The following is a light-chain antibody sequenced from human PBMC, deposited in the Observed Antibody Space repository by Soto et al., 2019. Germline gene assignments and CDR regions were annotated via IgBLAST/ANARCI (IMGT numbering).Light chain of an antibody. CDR3: SSYTTINTVVV. CDR2: DVT. Sequence: QSVLTQPASVSGSPGQSITISCTGTTSDIGTYNYVSWYQHHPGKAPKLLIYDVTDRPSGVSDRFSGSKSGNMASLTISGLLAEDEADYFCSSYTTINTVVVFGGGTKLTVL. V-gene: IGLV2-14*03. J-gene: IGLJ2*01. CDR1: TSDIGTYNY.